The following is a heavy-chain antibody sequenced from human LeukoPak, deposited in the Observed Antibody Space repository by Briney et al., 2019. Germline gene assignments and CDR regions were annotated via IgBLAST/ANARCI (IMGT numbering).Heavy chain of an antibody. CDR1: GGSVSSGGYS. CDR3: ARHDGDYYGMDV. J-gene: IGHJ6*02. CDR2: IYYSGST. Sequence: SETLSLTCTVSGGSVSSGGYSWSWIRQHPGKGLEWIGYIYYSGSTYYNPSLKSRVTISVDTSKNQFSLKLSSVTAADTAVYYCARHDGDYYGMDVWGQGTTVTVSS. V-gene: IGHV4-31*03.